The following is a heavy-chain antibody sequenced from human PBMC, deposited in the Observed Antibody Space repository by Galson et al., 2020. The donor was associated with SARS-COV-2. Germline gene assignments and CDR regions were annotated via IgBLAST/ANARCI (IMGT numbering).Heavy chain of an antibody. Sequence: ETSETLSLPCTVSGGSLGSYYWSWLRQPPGKGLEWIGYLYHSGSTHYNPSLKSRVTISVDTPKNQFSLKVTSVTAADTAVYYCARHLRRHNYDSCGYYGMDVWGQGTTVTVSS. CDR3: ARHLRRHNYDSCGYYGMDV. CDR2: LYHSGST. V-gene: IGHV4-59*08. D-gene: IGHD3-3*01. CDR1: GGSLGSYY. J-gene: IGHJ6*02.